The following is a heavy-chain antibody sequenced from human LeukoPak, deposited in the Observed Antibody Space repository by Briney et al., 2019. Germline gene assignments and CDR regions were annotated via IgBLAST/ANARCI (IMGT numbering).Heavy chain of an antibody. CDR3: ARAGGSGWYSGAYFDY. V-gene: IGHV1-18*01. Sequence: ASVKVSCKASGYTFTTYGISWVRQAPGQGPDWMGWISGNNGNTRYAQKFQGRVTMTTDTSTTTVYMELGNLRSDDTAVYYCARAGGSGWYSGAYFDYWGQGTLVTVSS. D-gene: IGHD6-19*01. CDR2: ISGNNGNT. CDR1: GYTFTTYG. J-gene: IGHJ4*02.